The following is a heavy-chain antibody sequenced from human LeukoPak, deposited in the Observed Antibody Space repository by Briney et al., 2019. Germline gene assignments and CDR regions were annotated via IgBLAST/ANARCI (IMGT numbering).Heavy chain of an antibody. J-gene: IGHJ4*02. CDR2: INPNSGGT. CDR3: ARGGLANNDY. D-gene: IGHD6-19*01. V-gene: IGHV1-2*06. CDR1: GYTFTGYY. Sequence: ASVKVSCKASGYTFTGYYTHWVRQAPGQGLEWMGRINPNSGGTNYAQKFQGRVTLTRDTSISTAYVELRRLRSDDTAVYYCARGGLANNDYWGQGTLVTVSS.